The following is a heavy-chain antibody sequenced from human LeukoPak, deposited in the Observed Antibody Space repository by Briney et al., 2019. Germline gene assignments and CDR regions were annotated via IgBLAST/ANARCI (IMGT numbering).Heavy chain of an antibody. V-gene: IGHV3-30-3*01. CDR3: ARRRIVGSTDDAFDI. CDR1: GFTFSSYA. Sequence: GSLRLSCAASGFTFSSYAMHWVRQAPGKGLDWAAVISSDGNTQYYADSVKGRFTISRDNSNNTSYLQMNSLRADDTAIYYCARRRIVGSTDDAFDIWGQGTMVTLSS. J-gene: IGHJ3*02. D-gene: IGHD1-26*01. CDR2: ISSDGNTQ.